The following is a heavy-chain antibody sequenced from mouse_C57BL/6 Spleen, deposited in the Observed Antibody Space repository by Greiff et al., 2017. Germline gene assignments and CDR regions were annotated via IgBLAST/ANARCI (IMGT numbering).Heavy chain of an antibody. D-gene: IGHD1-1*01. CDR3: AITTVVVFDY. V-gene: IGHV5-17*01. Sequence: EVQGVESGGGLVKPGGSLKLSCAASGFTFSDYGMHWVRQAPEKGLEWVAYLSHGSSTIYYAATVKGRFTIPRDNAKNTLSLQMTSLRSEDTSMYYCAITTVVVFDYWGQGTILTVSA. CDR1: GFTFSDYG. J-gene: IGHJ2*01. CDR2: LSHGSSTI.